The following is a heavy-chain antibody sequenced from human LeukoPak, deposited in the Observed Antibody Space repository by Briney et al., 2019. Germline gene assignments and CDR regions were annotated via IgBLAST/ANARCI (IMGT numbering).Heavy chain of an antibody. CDR1: GGSFSGYY. J-gene: IGHJ6*03. CDR2: INHSGST. CDR3: ARADYMDV. V-gene: IGHV4-34*01. Sequence: NPSETLSLTCAVYGGSFSGYYWSWIRQPPGKGLEWIGEINHSGSTNYNPSLKSRVTISVDTSKNQFSLKLSSVTAADTAVYYCARADYMDVWGKGTTVTVS.